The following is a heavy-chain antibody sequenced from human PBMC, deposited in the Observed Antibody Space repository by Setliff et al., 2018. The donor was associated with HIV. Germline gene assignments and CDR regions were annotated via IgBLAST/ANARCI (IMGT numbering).Heavy chain of an antibody. CDR2: ISSTGNTI. D-gene: IGHD7-27*01. J-gene: IGHJ3*02. Sequence: GGSLRLSCAASGFTFSDYYMNWIRRAPGKGLEWVSYISSTGNTIKYAASVRGRFTMSRDNAKNSLYLQMNSLRAEDTAVYYCARDWPGYGFDIWGQGTMGTVSS. V-gene: IGHV3-11*04. CDR3: ARDWPGYGFDI. CDR1: GFTFSDYY.